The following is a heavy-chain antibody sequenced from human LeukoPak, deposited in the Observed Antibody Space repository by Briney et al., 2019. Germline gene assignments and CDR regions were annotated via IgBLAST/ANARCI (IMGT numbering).Heavy chain of an antibody. J-gene: IGHJ3*02. CDR1: GFTFGSYG. Sequence: GGSLRLSCAASGFTFGSYGMHWVRQAPGKGLEWVAVIWYDGSNKYYADSVKGRFTISRDNSKNTLYLQMNSLRAEDTAVYYCARGATWIQLWLRAFDIWGQGTMVTVSS. V-gene: IGHV3-33*01. CDR2: IWYDGSNK. CDR3: ARGATWIQLWLRAFDI. D-gene: IGHD5-18*01.